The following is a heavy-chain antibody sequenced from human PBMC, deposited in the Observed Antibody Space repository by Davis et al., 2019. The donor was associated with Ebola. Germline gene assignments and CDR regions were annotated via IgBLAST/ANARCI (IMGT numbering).Heavy chain of an antibody. V-gene: IGHV4-31*03. D-gene: IGHD2-2*01. J-gene: IGHJ6*02. CDR3: ARGGASEGYCSSTSCYDYYYGMDV. CDR1: GGSISSGGYY. CDR2: IYYSGST. Sequence: SETLSLTCTVSGGSISSGGYYWSWIRQHPGKGLEWIGYIYYSGSTNYNPSLKSRVTISVDTSKNQFSLKLSSVTAADTAVYYCARGGASEGYCSSTSCYDYYYGMDVWGQGTTVTVSS.